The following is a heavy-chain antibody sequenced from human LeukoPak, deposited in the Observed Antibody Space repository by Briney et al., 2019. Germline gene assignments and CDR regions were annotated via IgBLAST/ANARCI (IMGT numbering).Heavy chain of an antibody. V-gene: IGHV1-69*13. Sequence: SVKVSCKASGGTFSSYAISRVRQAPGQGLEWMGGIIPIFGTANYAQKFQGRVTITADESTSTAYMELSSLRSEDTAVYYCARASEPYYYDSSGPIFDYWGQGTLVTVSS. D-gene: IGHD3-22*01. CDR2: IIPIFGTA. CDR3: ARASEPYYYDSSGPIFDY. CDR1: GGTFSSYA. J-gene: IGHJ4*02.